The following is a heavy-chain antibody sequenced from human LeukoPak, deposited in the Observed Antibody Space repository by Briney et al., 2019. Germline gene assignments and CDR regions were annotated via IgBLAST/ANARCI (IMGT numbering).Heavy chain of an antibody. V-gene: IGHV5-51*01. J-gene: IGHJ4*02. CDR1: GYSFTSYW. D-gene: IGHD2-2*01. CDR2: IYPGDSDT. Sequence: GESLQISCKGSGYSFTSYWIGWVRQMPGKGLEWRGIIYPGDSDTRYSPSFQGQVTISADKSISTAYLQWSRLTASDTAMYYCARGRVVPADIADYWGQGTLVTVSS. CDR3: ARGRVVPADIADY.